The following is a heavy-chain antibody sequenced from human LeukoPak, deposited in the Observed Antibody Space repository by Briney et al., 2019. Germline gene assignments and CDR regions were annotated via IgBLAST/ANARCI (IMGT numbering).Heavy chain of an antibody. Sequence: ASVKVSCKTSGYPFTKWEINWVRQAAGQGLEWLGWVHPDNGNTYYAQRFRGRVTMSRDASTTTAYMEWSGLRSNDTAVYVCATGPRNDPWGQGTLVTVSS. CDR3: ATGPRNDP. V-gene: IGHV1-8*01. D-gene: IGHD1-14*01. CDR2: VHPDNGNT. CDR1: GYPFTKWE. J-gene: IGHJ5*02.